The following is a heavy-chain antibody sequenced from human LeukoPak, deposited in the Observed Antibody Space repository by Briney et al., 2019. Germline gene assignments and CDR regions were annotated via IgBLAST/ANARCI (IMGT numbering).Heavy chain of an antibody. J-gene: IGHJ4*02. D-gene: IGHD4-17*01. CDR2: IIPIFGTA. Sequence: SVKVSCKASGGTLSRYAISWVRQAPGQGLEWMGGIIPIFGTANYAQKFQGRVTITADESTSTAYMELSSLRSEDTAVYYCARDYGDYPFDYWGQGTLVTVSS. CDR1: GGTLSRYA. V-gene: IGHV1-69*13. CDR3: ARDYGDYPFDY.